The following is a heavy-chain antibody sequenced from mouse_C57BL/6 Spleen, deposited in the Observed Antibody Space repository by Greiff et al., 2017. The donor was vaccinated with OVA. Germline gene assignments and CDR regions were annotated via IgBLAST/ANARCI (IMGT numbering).Heavy chain of an antibody. V-gene: IGHV5-16*01. D-gene: IGHD1-1*01. CDR3: ARDRGVRYGRDFMDY. CDR1: GFTFSDYY. Sequence: EVHLVESEGGLVQPGSSMKLSCTASGFTFSDYYMAWVRQVPEKGLEWVANINYDGSSTYYLDSLKSRFIISRDNAKNILYLQMSSLKSEDTATYYCARDRGVRYGRDFMDYWGQGTSVTVSS. J-gene: IGHJ4*01. CDR2: INYDGSST.